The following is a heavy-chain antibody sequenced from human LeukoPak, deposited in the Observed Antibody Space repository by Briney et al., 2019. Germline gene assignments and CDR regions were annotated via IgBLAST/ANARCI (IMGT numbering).Heavy chain of an antibody. CDR1: GFTVSSNY. J-gene: IGHJ3*02. D-gene: IGHD5-24*01. CDR2: IYSGGST. Sequence: GGSLRLSCAASGFTVSSNYMSWVRQAPGKGLEWVSVIYSGGSTYYADSVKGRFTISRDNSKNTLYLQMNSLRAEDTAVYYCASDPRDGSDAFDTWGQGTMVTVSS. CDR3: ASDPRDGSDAFDT. V-gene: IGHV3-53*01.